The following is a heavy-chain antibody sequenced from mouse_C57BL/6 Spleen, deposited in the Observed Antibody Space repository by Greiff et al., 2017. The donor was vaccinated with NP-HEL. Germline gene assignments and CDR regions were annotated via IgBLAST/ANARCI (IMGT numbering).Heavy chain of an antibody. Sequence: VQLKQSGPELVKPGASVKIPCKASGYTFTDYNMDWVKQSHGKSLEWIGDINPNNGGTIYNQKFKGKATLTVDKSSSTAYMELRSLTSEDTAVYYCARSGRYYGSSYAWFAYWGQGTLVTVSA. CDR3: ARSGRYYGSSYAWFAY. CDR2: INPNNGGT. D-gene: IGHD1-1*01. J-gene: IGHJ3*01. V-gene: IGHV1-18*01. CDR1: GYTFTDYN.